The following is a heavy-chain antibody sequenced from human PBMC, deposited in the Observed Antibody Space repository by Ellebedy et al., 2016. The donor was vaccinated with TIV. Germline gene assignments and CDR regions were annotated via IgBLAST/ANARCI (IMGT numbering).Heavy chain of an antibody. D-gene: IGHD6-19*01. CDR1: GYIFTSYD. CDR2: MNPNSGNT. V-gene: IGHV1-8*01. CDR3: ARGMAGTIP. Sequence: ASVKVSXXASGYIFTSYDINWVRQATGQGLEWMGWMNPNSGNTGYAQKFQGRVTMTRNTSISTAYMELSSLKSEDTAVYYCARGMAGTIPWGQGTLVTVSS. J-gene: IGHJ5*02.